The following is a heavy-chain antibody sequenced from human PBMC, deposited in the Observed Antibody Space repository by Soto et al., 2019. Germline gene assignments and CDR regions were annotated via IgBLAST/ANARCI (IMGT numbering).Heavy chain of an antibody. D-gene: IGHD2-15*01. CDR3: ARDNPLRYCRGGSCYKNWFDP. Sequence: QVQLVQSGAEVKKPGSSVKVSCKASGGTFSSYTISWVRQAPGQGLEWMGRIIPILGIANYAQKFQGRVTITADKSTSTASMELSSLRSEDRAVYYCARDNPLRYCRGGSCYKNWFDPWGQGTLVTVSS. V-gene: IGHV1-69*08. CDR2: IIPILGIA. J-gene: IGHJ5*02. CDR1: GGTFSSYT.